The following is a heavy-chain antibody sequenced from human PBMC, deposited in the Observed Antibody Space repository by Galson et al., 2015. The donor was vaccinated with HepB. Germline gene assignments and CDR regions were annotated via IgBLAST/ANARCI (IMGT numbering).Heavy chain of an antibody. CDR1: GYTFTSYY. Sequence: SVKVSCKASGYTFTSYYMHWVRQAPGQGLEWMGIINPSGGSTSYAQKFQGRVTMTRDTSTSTVYMELSSLRSEDTAVYYCAVLGYCSGGSCYSGLDYWGQGTLVTVSS. V-gene: IGHV1-46*03. CDR3: AVLGYCSGGSCYSGLDY. CDR2: INPSGGST. D-gene: IGHD2-15*01. J-gene: IGHJ4*02.